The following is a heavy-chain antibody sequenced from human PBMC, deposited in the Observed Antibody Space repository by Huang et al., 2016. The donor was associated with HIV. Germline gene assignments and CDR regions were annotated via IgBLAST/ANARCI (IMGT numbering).Heavy chain of an antibody. V-gene: IGHV1-69*01. CDR1: GGTFSSYA. CDR2: IIPIVGIP. J-gene: IGHJ5*02. Sequence: QVQLVQSGAEVKKPGSSVRVSCAASGGTFSSYAINWVRQAPGQGLEWMGGIIPIVGIPNYAQKCQGRVTITAAESTSTAYMELSSLRSDDTAVYYCARDRKYDNAWYWFDPWCQGTLVTVSS. D-gene: IGHD1-1*01. CDR3: ARDRKYDNAWYWFDP.